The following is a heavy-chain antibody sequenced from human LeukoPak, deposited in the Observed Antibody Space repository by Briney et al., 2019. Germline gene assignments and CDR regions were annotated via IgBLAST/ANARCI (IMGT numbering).Heavy chain of an antibody. CDR1: GFTFSGSA. CDR2: VRTKGNGYAT. J-gene: IGHJ4*02. V-gene: IGHV3-73*01. Sequence: GGSLRLSCAASGFTFSGSAIHWVRQASGKGLEWVGRVRTKGNGYATQYAAPVKGRFTISRDDSRNTAYLQMNSLKTEDTAVYFCSSYDNSGYYYRNYWGQGTLVTVSS. D-gene: IGHD3-22*01. CDR3: SSYDNSGYYYRNY.